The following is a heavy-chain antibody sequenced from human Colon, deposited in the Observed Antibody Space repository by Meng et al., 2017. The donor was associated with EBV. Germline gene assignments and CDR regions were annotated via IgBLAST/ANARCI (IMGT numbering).Heavy chain of an antibody. CDR3: ARVGAYCGGDCYHPR. V-gene: IGHV4-4*02. CDR2: IYHSGST. D-gene: IGHD2-21*02. CDR1: GGSLSRRNW. J-gene: IGHJ4*02. Sequence: QGHLQGPGPGRVQPSGTRALTCAVSGGSLSRRNWWSWVRQPPGKGLEWIGEIYHSGSTNYNPSLKSRVTISVDESKNQFSLRLSSVTAADTAVYYCARVGAYCGGDCYHPRWGQGTLVTVSS.